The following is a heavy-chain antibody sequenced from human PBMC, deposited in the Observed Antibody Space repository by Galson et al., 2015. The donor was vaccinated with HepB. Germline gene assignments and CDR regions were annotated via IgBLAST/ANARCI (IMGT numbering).Heavy chain of an antibody. Sequence: SLRLSCAASGFTFSSYGMHWVRQAPGKGLEWVAVISYDGSNKYYADSVKGRFTISRDDSKNTLYLQMNSLRAEDTAVYYCAKELPQYSSSWYWIYYYGMDVWGQGTTVTVSS. CDR2: ISYDGSNK. CDR3: AKELPQYSSSWYWIYYYGMDV. D-gene: IGHD6-13*01. CDR1: GFTFSSYG. J-gene: IGHJ6*02. V-gene: IGHV3-30*18.